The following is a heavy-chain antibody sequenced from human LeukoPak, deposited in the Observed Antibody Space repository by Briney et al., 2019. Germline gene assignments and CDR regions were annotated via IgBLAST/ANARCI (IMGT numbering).Heavy chain of an antibody. D-gene: IGHD6-19*01. CDR3: ARASGRVAGMSH. V-gene: IGHV3-66*01. J-gene: IGHJ4*02. CDR1: GFTVSSNY. CDR2: IYSGGST. Sequence: GGSLRLSCAASGFTVSSNYMSWVRQAPGKGLEWVSVIYSGGSTYYADSVKGRFTISRDNSKNTLYLQMNSPRAEDTAVYYCARASGRVAGMSHWGQGTLVTVSS.